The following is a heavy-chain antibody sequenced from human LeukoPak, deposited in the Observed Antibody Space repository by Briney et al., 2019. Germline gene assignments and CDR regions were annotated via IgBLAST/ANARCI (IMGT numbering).Heavy chain of an antibody. CDR2: IYYSGST. CDR3: ARDDVVSDAFDI. V-gene: IGHV4-59*01. CDR1: GGSISSYY. J-gene: IGHJ3*02. Sequence: SETLSLTCTVSGGSISSYYWSWIRQPPGKGLEWIGYIYYSGSTNYNPSLKSRVTISVDTSKNQFSLKLSSVTAADTAVYYCARDDVVSDAFDIWGQGTMVTVSS. D-gene: IGHD2-15*01.